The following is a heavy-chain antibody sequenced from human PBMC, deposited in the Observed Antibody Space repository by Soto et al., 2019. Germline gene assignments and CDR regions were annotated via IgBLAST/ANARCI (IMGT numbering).Heavy chain of an antibody. CDR2: INHSGST. J-gene: IGHJ6*02. Sequence: SETLSLTCAVYGGSFSGYYWSWIRQPPGKGLEWIGEINHSGSTNYNPSLKSRVTISVDTSKNQFSLKLSSVTAADTAVYYCARAPYSSSWYYYSYGMDVWGQGTTVTVSS. CDR3: ARAPYSSSWYYYSYGMDV. CDR1: GGSFSGYY. D-gene: IGHD6-13*01. V-gene: IGHV4-34*01.